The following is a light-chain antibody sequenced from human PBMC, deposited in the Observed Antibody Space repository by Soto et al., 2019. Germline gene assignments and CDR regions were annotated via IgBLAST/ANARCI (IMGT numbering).Light chain of an antibody. CDR1: SSDVGAYNY. J-gene: IGLJ2*01. CDR2: GVS. CDR3: SSYAGSNIL. V-gene: IGLV2-8*01. Sequence: QSVLTQPPSASGSPGQSVNISCTGTSSDVGAYNYVSWYQQHPGKAPKLMIYGVSKRPSGVPDRFSGSKSGNTASLTVSGLQAEDEADYYCSSYAGSNILFGGGTKLTVL.